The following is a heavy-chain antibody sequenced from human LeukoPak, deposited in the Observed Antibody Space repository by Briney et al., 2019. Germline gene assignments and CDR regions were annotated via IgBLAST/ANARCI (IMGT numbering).Heavy chain of an antibody. V-gene: IGHV4-61*02. Sequence: PSQTLSLTCLVSGGSLSSNSYYWRWLRQPAGRGLEWFGRIYTSGSTNYNPSLKSRVTISVDTSKNQFSLKLSSVTAADTAVYYCARETSQKGAHYMNVWGEGTTITISS. CDR1: GGSLSSNSYY. CDR3: ARETSQKGAHYMNV. D-gene: IGHD3-16*01. J-gene: IGHJ6*03. CDR2: IYTSGST.